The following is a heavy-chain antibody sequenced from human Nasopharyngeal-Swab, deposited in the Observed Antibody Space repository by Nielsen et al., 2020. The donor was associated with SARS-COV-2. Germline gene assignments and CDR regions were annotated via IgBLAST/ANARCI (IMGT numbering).Heavy chain of an antibody. CDR3: AREGSTGYYYGMDV. V-gene: IGHV3-13*04. D-gene: IGHD1-1*01. CDR1: EFTFSSYD. J-gene: IGHJ6*02. CDR2: IGTAGDT. Sequence: GGSLRLSCAASEFTFSSYDMHWVRQATGKGLEWVSAIGTAGDTYYPGSVKGRFTISRENAKNSLYLQMNSLRAGDTAVYYCAREGSTGYYYGMDVWGQGTTVTVSS.